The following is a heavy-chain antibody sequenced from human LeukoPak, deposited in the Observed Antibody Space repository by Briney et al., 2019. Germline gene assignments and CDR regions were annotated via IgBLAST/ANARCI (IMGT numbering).Heavy chain of an antibody. Sequence: SETLSLTCTVSGGSISSGDYYWSWIRQPPGKGLEWIGYIYYSGSTYYNPSLNSRVTISVDTSKNQFSLKLSSVTAADTAVYYCARNLYSGYDMYYFDYWGQGTLVTVSS. J-gene: IGHJ4*02. CDR1: GGSISSGDYY. CDR2: IYYSGST. D-gene: IGHD5-12*01. V-gene: IGHV4-30-4*01. CDR3: ARNLYSGYDMYYFDY.